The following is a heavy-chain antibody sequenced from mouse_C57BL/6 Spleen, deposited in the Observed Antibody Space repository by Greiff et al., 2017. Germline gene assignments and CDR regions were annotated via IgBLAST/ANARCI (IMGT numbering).Heavy chain of an antibody. J-gene: IGHJ4*01. CDR2: IDPNSGGT. CDR1: GYTFTSYW. D-gene: IGHD2-5*01. V-gene: IGHV1-72*01. CDR3: ARDGESNYRGIDY. Sequence: VKLQQSGAELVKPGASVKLSCKASGYTFTSYWMPWVKQRPGRGLEWIGRIDPNSGGTKYNEKLKSTSTLTVDKPSSTPYMQLSSLTSEDSAVCYSARDGESNYRGIDYWGQGTSVTVSS.